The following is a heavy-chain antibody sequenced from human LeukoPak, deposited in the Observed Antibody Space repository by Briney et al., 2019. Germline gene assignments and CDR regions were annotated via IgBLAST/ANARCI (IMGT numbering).Heavy chain of an antibody. Sequence: GGSLRLSCAASGFTFSSYAMSWVRQAPGKGLEWVSAISGSGGSTYYADSVKGRFTISRDNSKNTLHLQMNSLRAEDTAVYYCVTLGYCSGGSCYRTEYYYGMDVWGQGTTVTVSS. J-gene: IGHJ6*02. CDR3: VTLGYCSGGSCYRTEYYYGMDV. D-gene: IGHD2-15*01. CDR2: ISGSGGST. CDR1: GFTFSSYA. V-gene: IGHV3-23*01.